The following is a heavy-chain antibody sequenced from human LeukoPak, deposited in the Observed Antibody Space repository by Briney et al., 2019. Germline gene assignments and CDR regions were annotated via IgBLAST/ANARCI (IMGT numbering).Heavy chain of an antibody. V-gene: IGHV3-11*06. D-gene: IGHD2-2*01. CDR1: GFTFSDFY. J-gene: IGHJ4*02. Sequence: GGSLRLSCVASGFTFSDFYMSWLRQAPGKGLEWVSSISSSSSYIYYAGSVKGRFTISRDNAKNSLYLQMNSLRAEDTAVYYCARDRCSSTSCYVTYWGQGTLVTVSS. CDR2: ISSSSSYI. CDR3: ARDRCSSTSCYVTY.